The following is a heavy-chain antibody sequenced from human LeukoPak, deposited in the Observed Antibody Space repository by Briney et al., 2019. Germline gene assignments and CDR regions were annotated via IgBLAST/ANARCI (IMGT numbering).Heavy chain of an antibody. D-gene: IGHD3-22*01. CDR3: ARGGRQHYYDSSGYRLDY. J-gene: IGHJ4*02. V-gene: IGHV1-69*05. Sequence: ASVKVSCKASGGTFSSYAISWVRQAPGQGLEWMGGIIPIFGTANYAQKFQGRVTITTDESTSTAYMELSSLRSEDTAVYYCARGGRQHYYDSSGYRLDYWGQGTLVTVSS. CDR1: GGTFSSYA. CDR2: IIPIFGTA.